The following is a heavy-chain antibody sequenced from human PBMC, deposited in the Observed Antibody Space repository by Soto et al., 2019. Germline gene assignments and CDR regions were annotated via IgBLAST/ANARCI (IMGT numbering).Heavy chain of an antibody. V-gene: IGHV3-23*01. D-gene: IGHD6-19*01. CDR3: ARGQWLVNFDY. CDR1: GFTFSSFA. Sequence: PGGSLRLSCAASGFTFSSFAMSWVRQAPGKGLDWVSAISGSGGSTYSADSVKGRVTMTTDTSTSTAYMELRSLRSDDTAVYYCARGQWLVNFDYWGQGTLVTVSS. CDR2: ISGSGGST. J-gene: IGHJ4*02.